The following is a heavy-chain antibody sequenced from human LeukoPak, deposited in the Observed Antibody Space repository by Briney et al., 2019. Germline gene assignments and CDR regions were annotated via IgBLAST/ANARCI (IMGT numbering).Heavy chain of an antibody. CDR1: GGSISSGSYY. J-gene: IGHJ4*02. D-gene: IGHD3-10*01. CDR3: ARDRARGFDY. Sequence: SQTLSLTCTVSGGSISSGSYYWSWIRQPAGKGLECIGRIYTSGSTNYNPSLKSRVTISVDTSKNQFSLKLSSVTAADTAVYYCARDRARGFDYWGQGTLVTVSS. V-gene: IGHV4-61*02. CDR2: IYTSGST.